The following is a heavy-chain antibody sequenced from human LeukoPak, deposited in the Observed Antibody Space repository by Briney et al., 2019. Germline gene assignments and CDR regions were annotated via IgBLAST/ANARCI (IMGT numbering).Heavy chain of an antibody. V-gene: IGHV1-69*04. J-gene: IGHJ6*03. CDR2: IIPILGIA. CDR1: GGTFSSYT. D-gene: IGHD2-2*02. Sequence: PGASVKVSCKASGGTFSSYTISWVRQAPGQGLEWMGRIIPILGIANYAQKFQGRVTITADKSTSTAYMELRSLRSDDTAVYYCARESPSVVPAAIGSYYYYYMDVWGKGTTVTVSS. CDR3: ARESPSVVPAAIGSYYYYYMDV.